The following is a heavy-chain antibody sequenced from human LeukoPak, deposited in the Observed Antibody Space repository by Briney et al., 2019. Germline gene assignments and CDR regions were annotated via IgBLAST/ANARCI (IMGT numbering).Heavy chain of an antibody. CDR2: ISYDGSNK. CDR3: AKVQTPSTTGTTEFDY. J-gene: IGHJ4*02. D-gene: IGHD1-1*01. V-gene: IGHV3-30-3*01. Sequence: GGSLRLSCAASGFTFSSYAMHWVRQAPGKGLEWVAVISYDGSNKYYADSVKGRFTISRDNSKNTLYLQMNSLRAEDTAVYYCAKVQTPSTTGTTEFDYWGQGTLVTVSS. CDR1: GFTFSSYA.